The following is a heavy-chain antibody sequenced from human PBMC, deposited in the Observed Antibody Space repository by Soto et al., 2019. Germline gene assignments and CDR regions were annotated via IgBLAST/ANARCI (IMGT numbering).Heavy chain of an antibody. Sequence: VKVSCKASGYTFTNYAMHWVRQAPGQRLEWMGWINADNGNTKYSQKFQGRVTITRDTSASTAYMELSSLRSEDSVFFYCARDLTSSGWPFDYWGQGTLVTVSS. CDR3: ARDLTSSGWPFDY. D-gene: IGHD6-19*01. CDR1: GYTFTNYA. V-gene: IGHV1-3*01. CDR2: INADNGNT. J-gene: IGHJ4*02.